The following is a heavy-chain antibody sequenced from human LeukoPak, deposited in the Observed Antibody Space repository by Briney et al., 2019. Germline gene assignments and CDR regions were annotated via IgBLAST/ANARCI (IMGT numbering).Heavy chain of an antibody. CDR3: AKGSRGNRPYYFDY. J-gene: IGHJ4*02. CDR2: ITDSGGDT. CDR1: GFTFSNYA. V-gene: IGHV3-23*01. D-gene: IGHD2-15*01. Sequence: GGSLRLSCAASGFTFSNYAMSWVRQAPGKGLEWVSAITDSGGDTYHADSVKGRFTISRDNSKNALYLQTNSLRAEDTAIYYCAKGSRGNRPYYFDYWGQGTLVTVSS.